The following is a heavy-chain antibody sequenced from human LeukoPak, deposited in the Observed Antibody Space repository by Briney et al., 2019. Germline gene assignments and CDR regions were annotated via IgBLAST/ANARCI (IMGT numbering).Heavy chain of an antibody. CDR2: IIPIFGTA. V-gene: IGHV1-69*05. Sequence: SVKVSCKASGGIFSSYAISWVRQAPGQGLEWMGGIIPIFGTANYAQKLQGRVTMTTDTSTSTAYMELRSLRSDDTAVYYCARVYCSSTSCPGVDTEYWGQGTLVTVSS. J-gene: IGHJ4*02. D-gene: IGHD2-2*01. CDR3: ARVYCSSTSCPGVDTEY. CDR1: GGIFSSYA.